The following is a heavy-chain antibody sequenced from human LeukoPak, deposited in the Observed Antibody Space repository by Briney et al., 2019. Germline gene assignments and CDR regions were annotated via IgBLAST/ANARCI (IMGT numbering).Heavy chain of an antibody. V-gene: IGHV1-69*01. J-gene: IGHJ5*02. CDR2: IIPIFGTA. CDR3: ARDILVGVATRPLWFDP. CDR1: GGTFSSYA. D-gene: IGHD2-15*01. Sequence: SVKVSCKASGGTFSSYAISWVRQAPGQGLEWMGGIIPIFGTANYAQKFQGRVTITADESTSTAYMELSSLRSEDTAVYYCARDILVGVATRPLWFDPWGQGTLVTVSS.